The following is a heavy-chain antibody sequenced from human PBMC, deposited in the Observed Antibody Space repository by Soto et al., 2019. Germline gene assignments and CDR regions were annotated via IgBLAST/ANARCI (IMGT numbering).Heavy chain of an antibody. Sequence: GGSLRLSCAASGFTFSDHYMDWVRQAPGKGLEWVGRTRNKANSYTTEYAASVKGRFTISRDDSKNSLYLQMNSLKTEDTAVYYCARDGCGGSCYSAYWGQGTLVTVSS. J-gene: IGHJ4*02. V-gene: IGHV3-72*01. D-gene: IGHD2-15*01. CDR1: GFTFSDHY. CDR2: TRNKANSYTT. CDR3: ARDGCGGSCYSAY.